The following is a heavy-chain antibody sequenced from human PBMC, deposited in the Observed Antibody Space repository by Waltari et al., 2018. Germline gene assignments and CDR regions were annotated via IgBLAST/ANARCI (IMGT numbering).Heavy chain of an antibody. CDR1: GFSFSSYG. J-gene: IGHJ4*02. CDR3: APMGASRLTWTD. Sequence: EVQLVESGGGLVQPGGSLRLSCAASGFSFSSYGRNWVRQAPGKGLEWGAHISGGGYTIYYADSVKCRFTISGDNAKNSLFLQMNGLRAEDTAVYYCAPMGASRLTWTDWGQATLVTVSS. CDR2: ISGGGYTI. D-gene: IGHD1-26*01. V-gene: IGHV3-48*01.